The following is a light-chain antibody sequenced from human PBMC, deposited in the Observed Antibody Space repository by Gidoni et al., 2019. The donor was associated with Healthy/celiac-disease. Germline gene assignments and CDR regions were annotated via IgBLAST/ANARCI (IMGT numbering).Light chain of an antibody. CDR3: QQFNSYLYT. Sequence: AIQLTQSPSSLSASVGDRVTITCRASQGISSALAWYQQKPGKAPKFLIYDASSLESGVPSRFSDSGSGTDFTLTISSLQPEGFTTYYCQQFNSYLYTFGQGTKLEIK. CDR1: QGISSA. V-gene: IGKV1-13*02. CDR2: DAS. J-gene: IGKJ2*01.